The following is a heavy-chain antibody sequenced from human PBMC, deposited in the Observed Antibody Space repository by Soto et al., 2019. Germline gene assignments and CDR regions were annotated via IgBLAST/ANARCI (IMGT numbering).Heavy chain of an antibody. V-gene: IGHV3-48*02. CDR2: ISSGSATI. J-gene: IGHJ2*01. CDR3: ARDSASYSSSSGSYWYFDL. CDR1: GFTFSSFS. Sequence: GGSLRLSCAASGFTFSSFSMNWVRQAPGKGLEWVSYISSGSATIYYTDSVKGRYTISRDNAKSSLYLQMDSLTDEDTAVYYCARDSASYSSSSGSYWYFDLWGPGTLVTVSS. D-gene: IGHD6-6*01.